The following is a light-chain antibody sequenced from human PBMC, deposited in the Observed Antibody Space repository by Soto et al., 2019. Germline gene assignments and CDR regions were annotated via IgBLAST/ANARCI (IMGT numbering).Light chain of an antibody. V-gene: IGKV1-5*01. CDR3: QQCYMGWM. CDR1: QSIGRF. Sequence: DIQMTQSPSTLSASVGDRVTITCRASQSIGRFLAWYQHQPGKAPKLLIYDASTLESGVPSRFSGTGSGTEFTFSITSLQPEGFGTYYWQQCYMGWMFCQGTKV. J-gene: IGKJ1*01. CDR2: DAS.